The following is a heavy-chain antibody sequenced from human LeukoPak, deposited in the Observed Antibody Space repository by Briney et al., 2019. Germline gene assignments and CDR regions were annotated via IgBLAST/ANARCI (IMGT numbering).Heavy chain of an antibody. D-gene: IGHD5/OR15-5a*01. J-gene: IGHJ4*02. CDR1: GFTFSDYY. CDR3: ARGRVSTHEFGY. Sequence: GGSLRLSCAASGFTFSDYYMSWIRQAPGKGLEWIAKISSSGATMYYADSVKGRFTISRDNAKNSLYLQLNSLIVEDTATYYCARGRVSTHEFGYWGQGTLVTVSS. CDR2: ISSSGATM. V-gene: IGHV3-11*01.